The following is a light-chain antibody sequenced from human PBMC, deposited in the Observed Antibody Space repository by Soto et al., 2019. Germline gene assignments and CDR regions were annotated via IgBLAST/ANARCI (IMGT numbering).Light chain of an antibody. Sequence: EIVMTQSPATLSVSPGATATLSCRASQSVSTDLAWYQQKPGQVPRVLIYGASTRATDIPARFSGSGSGTDFTLTIDSLQSEDFAVYYCQQSNNWPRTFGQGTKVEIK. CDR1: QSVSTD. CDR3: QQSNNWPRT. CDR2: GAS. J-gene: IGKJ1*01. V-gene: IGKV3-15*01.